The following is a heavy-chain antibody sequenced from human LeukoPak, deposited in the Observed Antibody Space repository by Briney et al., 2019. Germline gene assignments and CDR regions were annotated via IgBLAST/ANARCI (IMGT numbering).Heavy chain of an antibody. J-gene: IGHJ6*02. V-gene: IGHV4-39*01. D-gene: IGHD4/OR15-4a*01. CDR1: GDSICSSSSY. CDR3: GRMISANFYFYYGMDV. CDR2: ISYSGNT. Sequence: SETLSLTCTVSGDSICSSSSYWGWIRQPPGKGLEWIGSISYSGNTYYNPSLKSRVSTSVDMSKNQFSLKLSSVTAADTAVYYCGRMISANFYFYYGMDVWGQGTTVTVSS.